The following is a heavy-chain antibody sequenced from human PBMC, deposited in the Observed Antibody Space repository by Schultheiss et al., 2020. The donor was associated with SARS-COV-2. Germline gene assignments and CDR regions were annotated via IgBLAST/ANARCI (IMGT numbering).Heavy chain of an antibody. J-gene: IGHJ5*02. CDR1: GGSISSYY. CDR2: VYYSGST. D-gene: IGHD2-2*01. V-gene: IGHV4-59*12. Sequence: SETLSLTCTVSGGSISSYYWSWIRQPAGKGLEWIAYVYYSGSTNYNPSLRSRVTISVDTSKNQFSLKLSSVTAADTAVYYCARGPYCSSTSCYSYNWFDPWGQGTLVTVSS. CDR3: ARGPYCSSTSCYSYNWFDP.